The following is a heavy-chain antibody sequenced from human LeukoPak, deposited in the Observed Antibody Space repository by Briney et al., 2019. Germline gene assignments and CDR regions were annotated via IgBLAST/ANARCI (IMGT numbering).Heavy chain of an antibody. J-gene: IGHJ4*02. CDR1: GDSINNNNW. CDR3: AMGLAWKLDY. D-gene: IGHD4-23*01. V-gene: IGHV4-4*02. Sequence: PSGTLSLTRAVSGDSINNNNWWSWVRQSPGKGLEWIGEIYHSGSTNYNPSLKSRVTKSVDKSKNQFSLKLSSVIAADTAVYYCAMGLAWKLDYWGQGTLVTVSS. CDR2: IYHSGST.